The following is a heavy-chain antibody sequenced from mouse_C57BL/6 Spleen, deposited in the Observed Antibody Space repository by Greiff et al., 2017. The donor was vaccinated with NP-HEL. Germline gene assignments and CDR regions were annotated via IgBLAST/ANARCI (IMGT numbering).Heavy chain of an antibody. Sequence: VQLQQSGAELVRPGTSVKVSCKASGYAFTNYLIEWVKQRPGQGLEWIGVINPGSGGTNYNEKFKGKATLTADNSSSTAYMQLSSLPSEGSAVYFCARIGGLTVPFDYWGQGTTLTVSS. CDR1: GYAFTNYL. CDR2: INPGSGGT. J-gene: IGHJ2*01. D-gene: IGHD4-1*01. V-gene: IGHV1-54*01. CDR3: ARIGGLTVPFDY.